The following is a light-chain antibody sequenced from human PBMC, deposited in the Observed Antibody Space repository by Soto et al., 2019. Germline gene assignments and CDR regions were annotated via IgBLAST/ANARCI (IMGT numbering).Light chain of an antibody. Sequence: ETVMTQSPAALSVSPGERATVSCRASQSIGSNLAWYQQRPGQAPRLVIHSASTRATGIPDRVSGSGSGTDFTLTISRLQSEDFAVYYCQQYHDWPPVSFGGGTKLQVK. CDR3: QQYHDWPPVS. CDR2: SAS. CDR1: QSIGSN. V-gene: IGKV3-15*01. J-gene: IGKJ4*01.